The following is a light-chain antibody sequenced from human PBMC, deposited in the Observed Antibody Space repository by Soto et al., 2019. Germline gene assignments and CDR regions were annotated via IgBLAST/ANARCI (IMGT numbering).Light chain of an antibody. CDR3: QSYDSSLSAL. V-gene: IGLV1-40*01. CDR2: GNS. Sequence: QSVLKQPHSVSGAPGQRVTISCSGSSSNIGAGYDVHWYQQLPGTDPKLLIYGNSNRPSGVPDRFSGSKSGTSASLAITGLQAEDEADYYCQSYDSSLSALFGGGTKLPVL. CDR1: SSNIGAGYD. J-gene: IGLJ3*02.